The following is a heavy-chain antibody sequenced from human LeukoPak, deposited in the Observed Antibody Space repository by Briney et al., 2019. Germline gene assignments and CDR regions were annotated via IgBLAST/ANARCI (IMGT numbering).Heavy chain of an antibody. CDR1: GFTFSSYA. V-gene: IGHV3-30-3*01. CDR3: GTSDSY. CDR2: ISYDGSNK. J-gene: IGHJ4*02. Sequence: LRLSCAASGFTFSSYATHWVRQAPGKGLEWVAVISYDGSNKYYADSVKGRFTISRDNSKNTLYLQMNSLRAEDMAVYYCGTSDSYWGQGTLVTVSS. D-gene: IGHD3-22*01.